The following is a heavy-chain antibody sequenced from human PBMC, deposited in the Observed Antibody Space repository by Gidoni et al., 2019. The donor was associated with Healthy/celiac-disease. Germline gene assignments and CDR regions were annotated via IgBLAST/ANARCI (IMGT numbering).Heavy chain of an antibody. CDR2: LSSSRSDI. J-gene: IGHJ3*02. Sequence: EVQLVESGGGLVKPGVSRRLCCAPSGLTVSSYSMNWVRQAPGKGLEWVSSLSSSRSDIYDADSVKGRFTISRDNGKNALYLQMNSLRAEDTDVYYCARDNWGSGDAFDIWGQGTMVTVSS. V-gene: IGHV3-21*01. CDR3: ARDNWGSGDAFDI. CDR1: GLTVSSYS. D-gene: IGHD7-27*01.